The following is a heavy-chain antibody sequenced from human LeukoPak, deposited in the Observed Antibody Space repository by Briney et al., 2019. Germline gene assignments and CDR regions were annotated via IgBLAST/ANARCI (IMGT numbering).Heavy chain of an antibody. CDR1: GFTVSRNY. Sequence: GGSLRLSCAASGFTVSRNYYMNWVRQAPGKGLEWISVIYSAGTTYYADSVKGRFTISRDNSKNTVYLQMNTLRAEDTAVYYCARGDDYGGAWYYFDCWGQGTLVTVSS. CDR2: IYSAGTT. CDR3: ARGDDYGGAWYYFDC. V-gene: IGHV3-53*01. J-gene: IGHJ4*02. D-gene: IGHD4-23*01.